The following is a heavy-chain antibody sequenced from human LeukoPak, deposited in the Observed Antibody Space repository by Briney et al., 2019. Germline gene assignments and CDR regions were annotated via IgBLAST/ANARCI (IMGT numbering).Heavy chain of an antibody. D-gene: IGHD6-13*01. J-gene: IGHJ5*02. Sequence: RPSETLSLTCTVSGGSISTYYWSWIWQPPGKGLEWIGYIYNSGSTNYNPSLQSRVTISVDTSKNQFSLRLTSVTAADTAVYYCAKAVAAAGRFGFDPWGQGTLVTVSS. V-gene: IGHV4-59*01. CDR1: GGSISTYY. CDR3: AKAVAAAGRFGFDP. CDR2: IYNSGST.